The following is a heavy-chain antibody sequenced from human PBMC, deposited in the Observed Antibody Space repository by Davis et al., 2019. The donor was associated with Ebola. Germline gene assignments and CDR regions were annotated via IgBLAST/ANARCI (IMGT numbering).Heavy chain of an antibody. Sequence: AASVKVSCKASGYTFTNNAMNWVRQAPGQGLEWMGRVIPILGTADYAQRFQGRVTITADTSTHTAYMELSRLRSDDTAMYYCTRGKWFDPWGQGTLVAVSS. V-gene: IGHV1-69*04. CDR1: GYTFTNNA. CDR3: TRGKWFDP. CDR2: VIPILGTA. J-gene: IGHJ5*02.